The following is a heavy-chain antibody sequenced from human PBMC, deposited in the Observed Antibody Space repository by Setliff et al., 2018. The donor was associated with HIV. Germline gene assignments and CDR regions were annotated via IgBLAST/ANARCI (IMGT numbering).Heavy chain of an antibody. J-gene: IGHJ4*02. V-gene: IGHV4-39*01. D-gene: IGHD6-19*01. Sequence: PSETLSLTCTVSGGSISSSNYYWGWIRQPPGKGLEWIASIFYSGSTYYNPSLKSRVTISVDTSKNQFSLKLSSVTAADTAVYYCASPASGGSSGQYHYWGQGTLVTVSS. CDR3: ASPASGGSSGQYHY. CDR1: GGSISSSNYY. CDR2: IFYSGST.